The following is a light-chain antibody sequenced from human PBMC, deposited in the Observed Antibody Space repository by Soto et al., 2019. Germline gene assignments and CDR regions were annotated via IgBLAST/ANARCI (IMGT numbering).Light chain of an antibody. CDR1: QSVSSSY. CDR2: GAS. V-gene: IGKV3-20*01. CDR3: QQYGSSPRT. Sequence: EIVLTQSPGTLSLSPGERATLSCRASQSVSSSYLAWYQQKPGQAPRLFIYGASSRATVIPDRFSGSGAGTDFTLTISRLEPEDFAVYYCQQYGSSPRTFDHGTKVEIK. J-gene: IGKJ1*01.